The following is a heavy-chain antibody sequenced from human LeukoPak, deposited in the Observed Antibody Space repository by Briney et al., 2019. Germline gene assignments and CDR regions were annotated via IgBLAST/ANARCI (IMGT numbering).Heavy chain of an antibody. V-gene: IGHV3-30*02. J-gene: IGHJ4*02. CDR3: AKDRHGHYALDY. CDR2: IQYDGNTI. D-gene: IGHD4-17*01. CDR1: GFTYSHNG. Sequence: GGSLRLSCVASGFTYSHNGMHWVRQAPGKGLEWVAFIQYDGNTIFYADSVKGRFTIPRDNSKNMLYLQMNSLRLEDTAVYYCAKDRHGHYALDYCGQGTLVTVSS.